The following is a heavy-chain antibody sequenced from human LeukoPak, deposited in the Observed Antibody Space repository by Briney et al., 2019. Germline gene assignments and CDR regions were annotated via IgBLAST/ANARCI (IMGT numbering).Heavy chain of an antibody. CDR3: ASPIPQGDSSGWYSVGAFDI. CDR2: IIPIFGTA. CDR1: GGTFSSYA. Sequence: ASVKVSCKASGGTFSSYAISWVRQAPGQGLEWMGGIIPIFGTANYAQKFQGRVTITADKSTSTAYMELSSLRSEDTAVYYCASPIPQGDSSGWYSVGAFDIWGQGTMVTVSS. J-gene: IGHJ3*02. V-gene: IGHV1-69*06. D-gene: IGHD6-19*01.